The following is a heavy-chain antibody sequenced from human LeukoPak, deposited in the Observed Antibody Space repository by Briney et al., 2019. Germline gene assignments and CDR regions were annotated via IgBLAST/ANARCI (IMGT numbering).Heavy chain of an antibody. D-gene: IGHD6-19*01. Sequence: SETLSLTCTVSGGSISSSSYYRGWIRQPPGKGLEWIGSIYYSGSTYYNPSLKSRVTISVDTSKNQFSLKLSSVTAADTAVYYCARREAVARNAFDIWGQGTMVTVSS. CDR2: IYYSGST. V-gene: IGHV4-39*01. J-gene: IGHJ3*02. CDR3: ARREAVARNAFDI. CDR1: GGSISSSSYY.